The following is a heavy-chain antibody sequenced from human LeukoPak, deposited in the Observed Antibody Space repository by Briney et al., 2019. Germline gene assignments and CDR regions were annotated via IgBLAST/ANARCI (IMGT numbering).Heavy chain of an antibody. CDR2: INHYGST. J-gene: IGHJ5*01. V-gene: IGHV4-34*01. Sequence: SETLSLTCAVYGESLSNYYWSWIRQPPGKGLEWIGEINHYGSTNYNPSLKSRITISVDTSKNQFSLKLISVTAADTAVYYCARGSPKHDSWGQGTLVFVSS. CDR1: GESLSNYY. CDR3: ARGSPKHDS.